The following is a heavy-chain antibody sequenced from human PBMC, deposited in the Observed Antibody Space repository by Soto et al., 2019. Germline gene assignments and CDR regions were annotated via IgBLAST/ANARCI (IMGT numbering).Heavy chain of an antibody. Sequence: GGSLRLSCDASGFTLRNYAMTWIRQAPGKGLEWVSLISANDVGTYYAESVRTRFTISTDQSRNTVYLQMDSLRADDTAIYYCAKAKNDYNWDNRPPFDYWGQGTLVTVSS. J-gene: IGHJ4*02. CDR1: GFTLRNYA. CDR3: AKAKNDYNWDNRPPFDY. CDR2: ISANDVGT. V-gene: IGHV3-23*01. D-gene: IGHD1-20*01.